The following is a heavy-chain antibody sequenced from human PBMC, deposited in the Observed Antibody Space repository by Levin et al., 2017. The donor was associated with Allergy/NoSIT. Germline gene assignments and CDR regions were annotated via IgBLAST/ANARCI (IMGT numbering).Heavy chain of an antibody. CDR2: ISTSSGYI. J-gene: IGHJ4*02. CDR1: GFTFSSYY. Sequence: TGGSLRLSCAASGFTFSSYYMNWVRQAPGKGLEWVSSISTSSGYIYYADSLKGRFTISRDNAKNSLFLQMSSLRAEDTAVYYCARGNDYTDYVIDYWGQGTLVTVSS. CDR3: ARGNDYTDYVIDY. D-gene: IGHD4-11*01. V-gene: IGHV3-21*01.